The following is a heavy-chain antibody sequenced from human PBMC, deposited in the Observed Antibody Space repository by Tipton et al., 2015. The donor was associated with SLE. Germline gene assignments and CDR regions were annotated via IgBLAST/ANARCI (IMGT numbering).Heavy chain of an antibody. J-gene: IGHJ2*01. V-gene: IGHV3-33*01. D-gene: IGHD6-13*01. CDR1: GFTFSSYG. Sequence: SGFTFSSYGMHWVRQAPGKGLEWVAVIWYDGSNKYYADSVKGRFTISRDNSKNTLYLQMNSLRAEDTAVYYCARSRSSWYFDLWGRGTLVTVSS. CDR3: ARSRSSWYFDL. CDR2: IWYDGSNK.